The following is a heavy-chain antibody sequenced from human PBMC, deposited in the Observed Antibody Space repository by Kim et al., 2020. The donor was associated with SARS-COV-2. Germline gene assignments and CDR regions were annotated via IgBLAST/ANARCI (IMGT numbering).Heavy chain of an antibody. J-gene: IGHJ5*02. V-gene: IGHV5-51*01. CDR2: IYPGDSDT. CDR1: GYSFTSYW. Sequence: GESLKISCKGSGYSFTSYWIGWVRQMPGKGLEWMGTIYPGDSDTRYSPSFQGQVTISADKSISTAYLQWSSLKASDTAMYYCARGVPYGDYELNRRFDPWGQGTLVTVSS. D-gene: IGHD4-17*01. CDR3: ARGVPYGDYELNRRFDP.